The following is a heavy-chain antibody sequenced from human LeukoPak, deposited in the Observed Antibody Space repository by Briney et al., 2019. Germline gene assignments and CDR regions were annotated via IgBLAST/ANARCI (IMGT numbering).Heavy chain of an antibody. CDR3: ATAAVRRRYNWNYGYFDY. Sequence: ASVKVSCKVSGYTLTELSMHWVRQAPGKGLEWMGGFDPEDGETIYAQKFQGRVTMTEDTSTDTAYMELSSLRSEDTAVYYCATAAVRRRYNWNYGYFDYWGQGTLVTVSS. V-gene: IGHV1-24*01. D-gene: IGHD1-7*01. CDR1: GYTLTELS. CDR2: FDPEDGET. J-gene: IGHJ4*02.